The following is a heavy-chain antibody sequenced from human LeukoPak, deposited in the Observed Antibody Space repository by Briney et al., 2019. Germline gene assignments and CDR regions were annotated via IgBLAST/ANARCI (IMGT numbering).Heavy chain of an antibody. J-gene: IGHJ2*01. Sequence: PSETLSLTCAVYGGSFSGYYWSWIRQPPGKGLEWIGEINHSGSTNYNPSLKSRVTISVDKSKNQFSLKLSSVTAADTAVYYCARGYYDFWSGRAYWYFDLWGRGTLVTVSS. CDR1: GGSFSGYY. CDR2: INHSGST. D-gene: IGHD3-3*01. CDR3: ARGYYDFWSGRAYWYFDL. V-gene: IGHV4-34*01.